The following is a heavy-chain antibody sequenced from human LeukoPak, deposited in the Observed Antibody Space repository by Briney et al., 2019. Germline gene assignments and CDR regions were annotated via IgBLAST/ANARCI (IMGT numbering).Heavy chain of an antibody. V-gene: IGHV1-46*01. Sequence: GGSLRLSCAASGYTFTSYYMHWVRQAPGQGLEWMGIINPSGGSTSYAQKFQGRVTMTRDTSTSTVYTELSSLRSEDTAVYYCARDGPQYYYDSSGTESNAFDIWGQGTMVTVSS. D-gene: IGHD3-22*01. CDR2: INPSGGST. J-gene: IGHJ3*02. CDR1: GYTFTSYY. CDR3: ARDGPQYYYDSSGTESNAFDI.